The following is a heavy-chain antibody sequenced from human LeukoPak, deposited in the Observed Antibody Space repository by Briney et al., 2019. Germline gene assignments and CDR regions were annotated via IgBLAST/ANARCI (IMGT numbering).Heavy chain of an antibody. D-gene: IGHD4-17*01. CDR3: ARPQTTVSWYFDL. V-gene: IGHV4-61*02. Sequence: SETLSLTCTVSGGSISSGSYYWSWIRQPAGKGLEWIGRIYTSGSTNYNPSLKSRVTISVDTSKNQFSLKLSSVTAADTAVYYCARPQTTVSWYFDLWGRGTLVTVSS. CDR1: GGSISSGSYY. CDR2: IYTSGST. J-gene: IGHJ2*01.